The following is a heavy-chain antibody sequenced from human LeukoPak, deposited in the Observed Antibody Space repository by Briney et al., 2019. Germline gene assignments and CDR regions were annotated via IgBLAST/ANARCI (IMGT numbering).Heavy chain of an antibody. CDR3: AKVIGYDILTGYYGFDY. J-gene: IGHJ4*02. Sequence: GGSLRLSCAASGFTFSSYGMHWVRQAPGKGLEWVAVISYDGSNKYYADSVKGRFTLSRDNSKNTLYLQMSRLRAEDTAVYYCAKVIGYDILTGYYGFDYWGQGTLVTVSS. CDR1: GFTFSSYG. D-gene: IGHD3-9*01. CDR2: ISYDGSNK. V-gene: IGHV3-30*18.